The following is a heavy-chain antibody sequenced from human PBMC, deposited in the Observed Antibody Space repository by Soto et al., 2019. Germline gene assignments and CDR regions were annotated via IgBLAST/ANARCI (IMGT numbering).Heavy chain of an antibody. CDR1: GYTFTGYY. Sequence: ASVKVSCKASGYTFTGYYMHWVRQAPGQGLEWMGWINPNNGVTNYAQKFQGRVTMTRDTSIRTTYMELSRLRSDDTAVYYCVRGYCTDDSCSEGHDCWGQGTLVTVSS. D-gene: IGHD2-15*01. V-gene: IGHV1-2*02. J-gene: IGHJ4*02. CDR3: VRGYCTDDSCSEGHDC. CDR2: INPNNGVT.